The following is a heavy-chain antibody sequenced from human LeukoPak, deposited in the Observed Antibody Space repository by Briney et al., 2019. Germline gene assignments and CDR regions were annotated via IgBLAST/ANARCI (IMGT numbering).Heavy chain of an antibody. V-gene: IGHV3-53*01. D-gene: IGHD6-19*01. Sequence: GGSLRLSCATSGFTVSSNYMSWVRQAPGKGLEWVSVIYDSGTTYYADSVKGRFLIFRDTSKNTVDLQMNSLRIEDTAVYYCAGRRSSGWYAYWGQGTLVTVSS. CDR3: AGRRSSGWYAY. CDR2: IYDSGTT. CDR1: GFTVSSNY. J-gene: IGHJ4*02.